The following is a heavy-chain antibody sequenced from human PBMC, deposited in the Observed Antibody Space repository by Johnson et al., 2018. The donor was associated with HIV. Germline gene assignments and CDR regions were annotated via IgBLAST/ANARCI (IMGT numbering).Heavy chain of an antibody. CDR1: GFTFSSYG. CDR3: AKAGAVAGPGIDAFDI. D-gene: IGHD6-19*01. Sequence: QVLLVESGGGEVRHGGSLRLACVASGFTFSSYGMHWVRQAPGKGLEWVAFISYDGSNKYYADSVKGRFTISRDNSKNTLYLQMNSLRAEDTAVYYCAKAGAVAGPGIDAFDIWGQGTMVTVSS. CDR2: ISYDGSNK. V-gene: IGHV3-30*18. J-gene: IGHJ3*02.